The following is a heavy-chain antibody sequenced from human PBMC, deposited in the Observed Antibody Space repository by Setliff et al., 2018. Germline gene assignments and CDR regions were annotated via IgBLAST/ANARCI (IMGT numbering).Heavy chain of an antibody. V-gene: IGHV1-2*06. D-gene: IGHD5-18*01. J-gene: IGHJ6*03. Sequence: ASVKVSCKASGYSFTNYGINWVRQAPGQGLEWLGRIDPNSGGTDYAQRFQGRVTMSGDTSISTAYMELSSLTSADTAVYYCAREGVDTRSSTDYRYYMDVWGKGTTVTVSS. CDR3: AREGVDTRSSTDYRYYMDV. CDR1: GYSFTNYG. CDR2: IDPNSGGT.